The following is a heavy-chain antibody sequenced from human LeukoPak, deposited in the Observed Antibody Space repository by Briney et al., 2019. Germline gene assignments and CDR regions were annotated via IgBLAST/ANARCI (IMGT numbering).Heavy chain of an antibody. D-gene: IGHD6-19*01. J-gene: IGHJ4*02. CDR1: GYTFTSYG. CDR2: ISAYNGNT. Sequence: ASVKVSCTASGYTFTSYGISWVRQAPGRGLEWMGWISAYNGNTNYAQKLQGRVTMTTDTSTSTAYMELRSLRSDDTAVYYCASPRGVAGPLDYWGQGTLVTVSS. CDR3: ASPRGVAGPLDY. V-gene: IGHV1-18*01.